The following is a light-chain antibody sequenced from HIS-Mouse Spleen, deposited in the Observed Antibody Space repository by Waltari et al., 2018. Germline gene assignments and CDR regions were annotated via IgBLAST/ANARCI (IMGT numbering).Light chain of an antibody. J-gene: IGLJ2*01. Sequence: SSELTQDPAVSVALGQTVRITCQGDSPRSYYASWYQQKPGQAPVLVSYGKNNRPSGIPDRFSGSSSGNTASLTITGAQAEDEADYYCNSRDSSGNHVVFGGGTKLTVL. V-gene: IGLV3-19*01. CDR1: SPRSYY. CDR2: GKN. CDR3: NSRDSSGNHVV.